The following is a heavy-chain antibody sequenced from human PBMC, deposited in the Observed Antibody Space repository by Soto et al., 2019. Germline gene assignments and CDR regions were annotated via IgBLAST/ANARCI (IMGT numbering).Heavy chain of an antibody. V-gene: IGHV3-30-3*01. CDR2: ISYDGSNK. D-gene: IGHD1-26*01. Sequence: GGSLRLSCAASGFTFSSYAMHWVRQAPGKGLEWVAVISYDGSNKYYADSVKGRFTISRDNSKNTLYLQMNSLRAEDTAVYYCARDVVYSGSYYAFDIWGQGTMVTVSS. CDR3: ARDVVYSGSYYAFDI. J-gene: IGHJ3*02. CDR1: GFTFSSYA.